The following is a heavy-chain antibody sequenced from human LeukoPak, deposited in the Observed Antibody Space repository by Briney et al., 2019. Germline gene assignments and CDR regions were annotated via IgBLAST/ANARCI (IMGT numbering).Heavy chain of an antibody. V-gene: IGHV1-18*01. D-gene: IGHD2-2*01. CDR3: ARARYCSSTSCYWWFDP. CDR2: ISAYNGNT. Sequence: ASVKVSCKASGYTFTSYGISWVRQAPGQGLEWMGWISAYNGNTNYAQKLQGRVTMTTDTSTSTAYMELRSLRSDDTAVYYCARARYCSSTSCYWWFDPWGQGTLVTVYS. J-gene: IGHJ5*02. CDR1: GYTFTSYG.